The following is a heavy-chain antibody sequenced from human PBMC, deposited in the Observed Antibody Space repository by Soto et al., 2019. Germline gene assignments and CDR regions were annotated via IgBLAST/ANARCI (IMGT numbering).Heavy chain of an antibody. CDR2: INPSGGST. D-gene: IGHD3-22*01. CDR1: GYTFTSYY. CDR3: ARIKHYYDSSGYYTPTFDY. J-gene: IGHJ4*02. Sequence: ASVKVSCKASGYTFTSYYMHWVRQAPGQGLEWMGIINPSGGSTSYAQKFQGRVTMTRDTSTSTVYMELSSLRPEDTAVYYCARIKHYYDSSGYYTPTFDYWGQGTLVTVSS. V-gene: IGHV1-46*01.